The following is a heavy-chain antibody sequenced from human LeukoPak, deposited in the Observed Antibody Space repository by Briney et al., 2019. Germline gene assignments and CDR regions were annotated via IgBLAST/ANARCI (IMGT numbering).Heavy chain of an antibody. CDR3: AKDIGWFDP. CDR1: GFTFRSYA. V-gene: IGHV3-23*01. J-gene: IGHJ5*02. CDR2: ISVTCDRT. Sequence: GGSLRLSCAASGFTFRSYAMNWVRQAPGQGLEWVSAISVTCDRTHYADSVKGRFTISRDNSKNTLYLQMNSVRAEDTAFYYCAKDIGWFDPWGQGTLVTVSS.